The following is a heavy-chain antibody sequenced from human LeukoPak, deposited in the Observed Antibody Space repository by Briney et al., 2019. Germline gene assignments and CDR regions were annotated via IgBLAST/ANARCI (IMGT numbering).Heavy chain of an antibody. CDR1: GFTFSSYA. Sequence: GGSLRLSCAASGFTFSSYAMSWVRQAPGKGLEWASAISGSGGSTYYADSVKGRFTISRDNFKNTLYLQMNSLRAEDTAVYYCAKESYDYVWGSYHHWGQGTLVTVSS. CDR3: AKESYDYVWGSYHH. D-gene: IGHD3-16*02. J-gene: IGHJ5*02. CDR2: ISGSGGST. V-gene: IGHV3-23*01.